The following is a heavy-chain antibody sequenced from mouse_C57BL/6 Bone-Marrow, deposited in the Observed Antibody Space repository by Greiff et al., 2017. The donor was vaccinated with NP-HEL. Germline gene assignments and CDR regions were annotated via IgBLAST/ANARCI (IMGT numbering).Heavy chain of an antibody. Sequence: VKLQQPGAELVMPGASVKLSCKASGYTFTSYWMHWVKQRPGQGLEWIGEIDPSDSYTNYNQKFKGKSTLTVDKSSSTAYMQLSSLTSEDSAVYYCARWRDYLYFDYWGQGTTLTVSS. J-gene: IGHJ2*01. V-gene: IGHV1-69*01. CDR3: ARWRDYLYFDY. CDR2: IDPSDSYT. D-gene: IGHD2-4*01. CDR1: GYTFTSYW.